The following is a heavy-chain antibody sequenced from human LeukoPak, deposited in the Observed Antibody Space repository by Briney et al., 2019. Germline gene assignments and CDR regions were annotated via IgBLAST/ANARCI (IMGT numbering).Heavy chain of an antibody. D-gene: IGHD2-15*01. Sequence: GGSLRLSCAASGFTFSSYAMSWVRQAPGKGLEWVSSISDSGSRSFADSVKGRFTISRDNPQKTLFLQMNSLRIEDTAIYYCAKDRVRVVVVVPATPFDYWGQGSLVTVSS. CDR1: GFTFSSYA. J-gene: IGHJ4*02. CDR3: AKDRVRVVVVVPATPFDY. CDR2: ISDSGSR. V-gene: IGHV3-23*01.